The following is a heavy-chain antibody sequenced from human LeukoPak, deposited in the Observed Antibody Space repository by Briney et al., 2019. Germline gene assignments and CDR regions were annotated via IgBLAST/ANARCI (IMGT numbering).Heavy chain of an antibody. CDR1: GFTFSSYG. Sequence: GRSLRLSCAASGFTFSSYGMHWVRQAPGKGLEWVAVIWYDGSNKYYADSVKGRFTISRDNAKNSLYLQMNSLRAEDTAVYYCARGYFDWSPGDYGMDVWGQGTTVTVSS. CDR2: IWYDGSNK. V-gene: IGHV3-33*01. CDR3: ARGYFDWSPGDYGMDV. J-gene: IGHJ6*02. D-gene: IGHD3-9*01.